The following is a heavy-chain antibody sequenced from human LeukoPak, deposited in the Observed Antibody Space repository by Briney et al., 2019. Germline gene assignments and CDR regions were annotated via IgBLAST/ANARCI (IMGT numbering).Heavy chain of an antibody. J-gene: IGHJ4*02. V-gene: IGHV3-23*01. CDR3: AKRGAVILVFLVGFHKEAYYFDS. D-gene: IGHD3/OR15-3a*01. CDR1: GITLSNYG. CDR2: IVGSGGGT. Sequence: PGGSLRLSGAVSGITLSNYGLSGGRQAPGKGWEWLAGIVGSGGGTNYAHSVKGRFTISRAKPKNTLYLQMNSLRVDDAAVYFCAKRGAVILVFLVGFHKEAYYFDSWGQGALVTVST.